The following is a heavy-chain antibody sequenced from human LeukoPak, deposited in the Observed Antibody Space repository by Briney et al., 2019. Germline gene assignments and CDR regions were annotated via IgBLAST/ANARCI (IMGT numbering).Heavy chain of an antibody. CDR2: IYYSGST. D-gene: IGHD6-13*01. Sequence: SSETLSLTCTVSGGSISSGDYYWSWIRQPRGKGLEWIGYIYYSGSTHYNPSLKSRGTMSVDTSKNQFSITPSSVSDAATAVYFCARALLSRQQLVPTNWFDPWGQGTLVTVSS. CDR1: GGSISSGDYY. CDR3: ARALLSRQQLVPTNWFDP. V-gene: IGHV4-30-4*08. J-gene: IGHJ5*02.